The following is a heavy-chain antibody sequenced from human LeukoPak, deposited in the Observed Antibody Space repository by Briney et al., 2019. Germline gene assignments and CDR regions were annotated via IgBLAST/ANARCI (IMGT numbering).Heavy chain of an antibody. J-gene: IGHJ4*02. Sequence: GGSLRLSCVASGFTFSNHLMHWVRQVPGKGLVWVSRIDSDGSKTDYADSVKGRFTFSRDNARNTLYLQMNSLRAEDTAVYYCVRLSSGYYGLIDHWGQGTLVTVSS. CDR2: IDSDGSKT. CDR1: GFTFSNHL. CDR3: VRLSSGYYGLIDH. V-gene: IGHV3-74*01. D-gene: IGHD3-22*01.